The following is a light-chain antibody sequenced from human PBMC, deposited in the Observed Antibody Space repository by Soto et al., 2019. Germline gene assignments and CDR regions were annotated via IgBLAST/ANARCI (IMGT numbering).Light chain of an antibody. V-gene: IGLV2-14*01. CDR1: SSDVCNYNC. J-gene: IGLJ1*01. CDR2: QVS. Sequence: QSARAQHASVSGCPGHSMTISCTGTSSDVCNYNCPSWYQQHPGKAPNLMIYQVSNRPSVVSNRFSGSKSGNTASPPTSGLQAEDETDYYCFSYTSSGTYVFGTGTKVTVL. CDR3: FSYTSSGTYV.